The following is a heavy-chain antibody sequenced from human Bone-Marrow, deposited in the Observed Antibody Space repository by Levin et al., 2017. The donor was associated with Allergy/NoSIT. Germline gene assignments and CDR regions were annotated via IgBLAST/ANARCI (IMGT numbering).Heavy chain of an antibody. CDR1: GYTFSDYN. V-gene: IGHV1-69-2*01. D-gene: IGHD3-10*01. CDR3: ATGANYYGSGSTLLGC. J-gene: IGHJ4*02. Sequence: GASVKVSCKVSGYTFSDYNMYWVQQAPGKGLEWMGLVDPEDGETIYAEKFQGRVTITADTSTDTAYMELSSLRSEDTAVYYCATGANYYGSGSTLLGCWGQGTLVTVSS. CDR2: VDPEDGET.